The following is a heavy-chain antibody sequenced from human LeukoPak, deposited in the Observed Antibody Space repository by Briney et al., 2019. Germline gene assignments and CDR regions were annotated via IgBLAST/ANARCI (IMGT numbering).Heavy chain of an antibody. J-gene: IGHJ3*02. CDR3: ASKQQLAYDAFDI. CDR2: IIPIFGTA. Sequence: SVKVSCKASGGTFSSYAISWVRQAPGQGLEWMGGIIPIFGTANYAQKFQGRVTITADESTSTAYMELSSLRSEDTAVYYCASKQQLAYDAFDIWGQGTMVTVSS. D-gene: IGHD6-13*01. CDR1: GGTFSSYA. V-gene: IGHV1-69*13.